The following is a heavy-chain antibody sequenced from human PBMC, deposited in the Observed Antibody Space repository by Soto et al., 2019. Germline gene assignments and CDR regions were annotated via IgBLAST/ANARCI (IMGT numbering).Heavy chain of an antibody. V-gene: IGHV3-23*01. Sequence: PGGSLRLSCTASGFTFSNYAMTWVRQAPGKGLEWVSAISTGGDNTYYADSLEGRFTISRDTSKNTLYLQMSSLRAEDTAVYYCAKKIYHRFDPGGQGTLLTVSS. D-gene: IGHD5-12*01. CDR2: ISTGGDNT. J-gene: IGHJ5*02. CDR3: AKKIYHRFDP. CDR1: GFTFSNYA.